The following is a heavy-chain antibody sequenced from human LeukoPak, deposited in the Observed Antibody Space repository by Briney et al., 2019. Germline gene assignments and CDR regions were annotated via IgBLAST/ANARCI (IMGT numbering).Heavy chain of an antibody. CDR3: ARGENGSFDH. CDR1: GVTFEDYY. Sequence: GGSLRLSCTGSGVTFEDYYLSWIRQAPGKGLEWISYVSSTGGDKFYADPVKGRFTISRDNARNSLYMEINDLIAEDTAFYYCARGENGSFDHWGQGTLVIVSS. J-gene: IGHJ4*02. V-gene: IGHV3-11*01. CDR2: VSSTGGDK. D-gene: IGHD3-10*01.